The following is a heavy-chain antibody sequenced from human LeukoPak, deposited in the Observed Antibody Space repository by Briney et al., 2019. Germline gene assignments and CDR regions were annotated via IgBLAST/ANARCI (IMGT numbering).Heavy chain of an antibody. CDR2: ISGSGGST. CDR3: AKVGIGSGSYSQANYFDY. J-gene: IGHJ4*02. Sequence: GSLRLSCAASGFTFSSYAMSWGRQAPGKGLEWVSAISGSGGSTYYADSVKGRFTISRDNSKNTLYLQMNSLRAEDTAVYYCAKVGIGSGSYSQANYFDYWGQGTLVTVSS. V-gene: IGHV3-23*01. D-gene: IGHD3-10*01. CDR1: GFTFSSYA.